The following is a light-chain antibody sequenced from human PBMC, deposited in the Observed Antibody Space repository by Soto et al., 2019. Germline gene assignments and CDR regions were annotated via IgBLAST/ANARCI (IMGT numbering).Light chain of an antibody. CDR1: SSDVGSYDL. CDR2: EGS. J-gene: IGLJ3*02. CDR3: CSYAGTTTWV. V-gene: IGLV2-23*01. Sequence: QSVLTQPASVSGPPGQSITISCTGTSSDVGSYDLVSWYQQHPGKAPKLMIYEGSKRPSGVSYRFSASKSGNTASLTISALQAEDEADYHCCSYAGTTTWVFGGGTKVTVL.